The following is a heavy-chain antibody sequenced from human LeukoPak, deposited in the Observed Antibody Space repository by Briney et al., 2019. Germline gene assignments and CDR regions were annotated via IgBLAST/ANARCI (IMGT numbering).Heavy chain of an antibody. D-gene: IGHD3-3*01. CDR2: INTNTGNP. Sequence: KISCKGSGYTFSNYWIGWVRQMPGKGLEWMGWINTNTGNPTYAQGFTGRFVFSLDTSVSTAYLQISSLKAEDTAVYYCARIFKGSTFDYWGQGTLVTVSS. J-gene: IGHJ4*02. CDR1: GYTFSNYW. V-gene: IGHV7-4-1*02. CDR3: ARIFKGSTFDY.